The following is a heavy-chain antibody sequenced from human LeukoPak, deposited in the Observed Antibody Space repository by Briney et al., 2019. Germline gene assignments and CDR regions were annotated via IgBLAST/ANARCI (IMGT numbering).Heavy chain of an antibody. CDR3: ARGGVYDYVWGSYRQPDF. J-gene: IGHJ4*02. CDR1: GYTFTGYY. Sequence: ASVKVSCKASGYTFTGYYMHWVRQAPGQGLEWMGRINPNSGGTNYAQKFQGRVTMTRDTSISTAYMELGRLRSDDTAVYYCARGGVYDYVWGSYRQPDFWGQGTLVTVSS. V-gene: IGHV1-2*06. CDR2: INPNSGGT. D-gene: IGHD3-16*02.